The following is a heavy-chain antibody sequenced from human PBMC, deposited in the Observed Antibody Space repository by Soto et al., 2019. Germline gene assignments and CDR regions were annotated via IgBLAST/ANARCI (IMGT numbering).Heavy chain of an antibody. CDR2: ISAYNGNT. CDR3: ARKEGWYNWNDRGGIDY. J-gene: IGHJ4*02. CDR1: GYTFTSYG. D-gene: IGHD1-20*01. V-gene: IGHV1-18*01. Sequence: ASVKVSCKASGYTFTSYGISWVRQAPGQGLEWMGWISAYNGNTNYAQKLQGRVTMTTDTSTSTAYMELRSLRSDDTAVYYCARKEGWYNWNDRGGIDYWGQGTLVTVSS.